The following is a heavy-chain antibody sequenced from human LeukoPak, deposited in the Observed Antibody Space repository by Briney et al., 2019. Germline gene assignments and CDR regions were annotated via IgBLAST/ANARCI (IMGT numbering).Heavy chain of an antibody. D-gene: IGHD3-10*01. Sequence: GGSLRLSCAASGFTFSDTWMHWVRQAPGEGLVWVSRIRSDGSDTRYAESVKGRFTISRDNAKNTLYLQMNSPRAEDTAVYYCVRGGFSLDRWGQGTLVTVSS. V-gene: IGHV3-74*01. CDR2: IRSDGSDT. CDR1: GFTFSDTW. CDR3: VRGGFSLDR. J-gene: IGHJ5*02.